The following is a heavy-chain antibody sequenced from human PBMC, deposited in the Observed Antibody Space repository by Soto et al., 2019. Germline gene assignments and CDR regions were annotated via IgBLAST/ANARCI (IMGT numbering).Heavy chain of an antibody. CDR3: ARDLGYYDSSGYLDY. Sequence: GGSLRLSCAASGFTFSSYSMNWVRQAPGKGLEWVSSISSSSSYIYYADSVKGRFTISRDNAKNSLYLQMNSLRAEDTAVYYCARDLGYYDSSGYLDYWGQGTLVTVSS. V-gene: IGHV3-21*01. J-gene: IGHJ4*02. D-gene: IGHD3-22*01. CDR1: GFTFSSYS. CDR2: ISSSSSYI.